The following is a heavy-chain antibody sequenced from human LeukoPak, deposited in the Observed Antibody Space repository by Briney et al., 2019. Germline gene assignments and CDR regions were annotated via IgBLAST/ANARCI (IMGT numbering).Heavy chain of an antibody. J-gene: IGHJ2*01. CDR3: AKWDGYNPRWSFDL. CDR2: ISSSSKII. V-gene: IGHV3-48*01. D-gene: IGHD5-24*01. CDR1: GFTLSSHS. Sequence: RGSLRISRAAPGFTLSSHSMNWGRPGLRERLEWVSYISSSSKIISYADSVKGRFTISRDNSNITLYLQLHSLRAEDTAIYYCAKWDGYNPRWSFDLWGRGTLVTVSS.